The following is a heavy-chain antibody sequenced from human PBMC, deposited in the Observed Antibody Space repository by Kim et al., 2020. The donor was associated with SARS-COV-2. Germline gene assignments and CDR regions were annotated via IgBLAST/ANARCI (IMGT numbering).Heavy chain of an antibody. CDR1: VFTFDDYA. Sequence: GGSLRLSCAASVFTFDDYAMHWVRQAPGKGLEWVSGISWNSGSIGYADSVKGRFTISRDNAKNSLYLQMNSLRAEDTALYYCAKEEGDSSGWLGGYFDYWGQGTLVTVSS. CDR3: AKEEGDSSGWLGGYFDY. D-gene: IGHD6-19*01. V-gene: IGHV3-9*01. J-gene: IGHJ4*02. CDR2: ISWNSGSI.